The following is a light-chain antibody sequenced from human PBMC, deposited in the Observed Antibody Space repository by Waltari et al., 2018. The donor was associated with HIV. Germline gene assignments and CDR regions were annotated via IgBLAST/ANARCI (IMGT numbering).Light chain of an antibody. CDR2: WAS. Sequence: DIVMTQSPDSLAVSLGERATIKCKSSQSVLYSSKNNTYLDWYQQKPGQPPKLRIYWASTRESGVPDRFSGSGSGTDFTLTISSLQAEDVAFYYCQQYYSTPLTFGGGTKVEIK. J-gene: IGKJ4*01. V-gene: IGKV4-1*01. CDR1: QSVLYSSKNNTY. CDR3: QQYYSTPLT.